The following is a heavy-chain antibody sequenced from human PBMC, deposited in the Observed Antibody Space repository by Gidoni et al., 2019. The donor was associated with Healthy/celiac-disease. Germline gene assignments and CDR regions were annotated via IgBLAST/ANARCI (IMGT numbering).Heavy chain of an antibody. V-gene: IGHV6-1*01. CDR2: TYYRSKLYN. CDR3: ARESGSYSLGWFDP. D-gene: IGHD1-26*01. J-gene: IGHJ5*02. CDR1: GDSVSNNSAA. Sequence: QVQLQQSGPGLVKPSQTLSLTCAISGDSVSNNSAAWNWIRQSPSRGLEWLGRTYYRSKLYNDYAVSVKSRITIKPDTSKNQFSLQLNSVTPEDTAVFYCARESGSYSLGWFDPWGQGTLVTVSS.